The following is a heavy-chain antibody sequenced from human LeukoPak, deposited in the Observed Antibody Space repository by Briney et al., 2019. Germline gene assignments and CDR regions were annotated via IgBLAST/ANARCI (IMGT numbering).Heavy chain of an antibody. CDR2: IKQDGREK. Sequence: GGSLRLSCAASGFTFSSYAMHWVRQAPGKGLEWVANIKQDGREKYYVDSVKGRFTISRDNAKNSLYLQMNSLRAEDTAVYYCARARDGYSPSWGQGTLVTVSS. CDR1: GFTFSSYA. CDR3: ARARDGYSPS. V-gene: IGHV3-7*01. D-gene: IGHD5-24*01. J-gene: IGHJ4*02.